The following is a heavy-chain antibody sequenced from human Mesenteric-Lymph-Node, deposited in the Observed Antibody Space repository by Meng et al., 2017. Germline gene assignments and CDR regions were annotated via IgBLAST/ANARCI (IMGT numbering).Heavy chain of an antibody. J-gene: IGHJ5*02. D-gene: IGHD6-13*01. CDR2: ISAYNGNT. V-gene: IGHV1-18*01. Sequence: ASVKVSCKASGYTFTSYGISWVRQAPGQGLEWMGWISAYNGNTNYAQKLQGRVTMTTDTSTSTAYMELRSLRSDDTTVYYCARAREVVYSSSWYLNWFDPWGQGTLVTVSS. CDR1: GYTFTSYG. CDR3: ARAREVVYSSSWYLNWFDP.